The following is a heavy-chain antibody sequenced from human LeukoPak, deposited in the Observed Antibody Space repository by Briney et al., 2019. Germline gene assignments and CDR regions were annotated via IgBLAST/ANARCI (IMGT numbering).Heavy chain of an antibody. J-gene: IGHJ3*02. D-gene: IGHD3-22*01. CDR3: ARTNPQYYYDSSGPAAFDI. CDR2: IFHGNSDP. Sequence: GESLKISCKGSGYSFTSYWIGWVRRMPGKGLEWMGFIFHGNSDPRYSPSFQAQVTISAEKSNSTAYLQWSSLKASDTAMYYCARTNPQYYYDSSGPAAFDIWGQGTMVTVSS. CDR1: GYSFTSYW. V-gene: IGHV5-51*01.